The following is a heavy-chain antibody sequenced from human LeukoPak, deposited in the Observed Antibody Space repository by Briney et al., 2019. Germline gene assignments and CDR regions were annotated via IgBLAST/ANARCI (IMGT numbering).Heavy chain of an antibody. Sequence: ASVKVSCKASGYTFTSYDINWVRQATGQGPEWMGWMNPNSGNTGYAQKFQGRVTMTRNTSISTAYMELSSLRSEDTAVYYCARVAVGSSSEPHYYYYMDVWGKGTTVTVSS. V-gene: IGHV1-8*01. CDR3: ARVAVGSSSEPHYYYYMDV. CDR1: GYTFTSYD. CDR2: MNPNSGNT. D-gene: IGHD6-6*01. J-gene: IGHJ6*03.